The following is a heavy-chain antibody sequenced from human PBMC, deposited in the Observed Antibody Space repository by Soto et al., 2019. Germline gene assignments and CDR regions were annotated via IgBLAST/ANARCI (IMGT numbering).Heavy chain of an antibody. CDR2: IYSGGST. J-gene: IGHJ6*02. Sequence: EVQLVETGGGLIQPGGSLRLSCAASGFTFSSNYMSWVRQAPGKGLEWVSVIYSGGSTYYADSVKGRFTISRDNSKNTLYLQMNSLRDEDTAVYYCATDSYGPSHRFYGMDVWGQGTTVTVSS. CDR1: GFTFSSNY. V-gene: IGHV3-53*02. D-gene: IGHD5-18*01. CDR3: ATDSYGPSHRFYGMDV.